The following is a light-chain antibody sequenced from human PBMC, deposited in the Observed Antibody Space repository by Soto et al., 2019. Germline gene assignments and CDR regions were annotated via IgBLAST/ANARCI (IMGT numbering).Light chain of an antibody. CDR1: QGISTY. CDR2: TAS. V-gene: IGKV1-5*03. CDR3: QQYNSASRT. J-gene: IGKJ1*01. Sequence: DIQMTQSPSSLSASVGDRVTITCRASQGISTYLIWYQQRQGKAPKLLIYTASTLESGVPSRFSGSGSGTDFTLTISSLQPEDVATYYCQQYNSASRTFGQGTKVDI.